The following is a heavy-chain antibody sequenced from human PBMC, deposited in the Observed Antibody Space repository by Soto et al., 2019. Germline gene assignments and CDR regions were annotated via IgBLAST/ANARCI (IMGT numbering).Heavy chain of an antibody. CDR2: ISSSSSYI. CDR3: ARPLFADIVVVVAATAFDY. J-gene: IGHJ4*02. V-gene: IGHV3-21*01. Sequence: KPGGSLRLSCAASGFTFSSYSMNWVRQAPGKGLEWVSSISSSSSYIYYADSVKGRFTISRDNAKNSLYLQMNSLRAEDTAVYYCARPLFADIVVVVAATAFDYWGQGTLVTVSS. CDR1: GFTFSSYS. D-gene: IGHD2-15*01.